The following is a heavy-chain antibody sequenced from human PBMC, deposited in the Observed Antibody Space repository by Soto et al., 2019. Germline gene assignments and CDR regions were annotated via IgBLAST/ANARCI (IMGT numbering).Heavy chain of an antibody. D-gene: IGHD6-13*01. J-gene: IGHJ4*02. CDR2: IYYSGST. CDR1: GGSISTNNYY. V-gene: IGHV4-39*01. Sequence: SETLSLTCTVSGGSISTNNYYWGWIRQPPGKGLEWIGSIYYSGSTYYNPSLKSRLTISVDTSKNQFSLKLSSVTAADTAVYYCAKGASPSSWYTEIDYWGQGTLVTVSS. CDR3: AKGASPSSWYTEIDY.